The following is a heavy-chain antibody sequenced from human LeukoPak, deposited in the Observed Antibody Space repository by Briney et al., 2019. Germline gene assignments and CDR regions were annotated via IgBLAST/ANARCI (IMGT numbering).Heavy chain of an antibody. CDR1: GFTFSSYD. CDR3: ARALGSSGYSDAFDI. CDR2: IGTAGDT. Sequence: GGSLRLSCAASGFTFSSYDMHSVRQATGKGLEWVSAIGTAGDTYYPGSVKGRFTISRENAKNSLYLQMNSLRAGDTAVYYCARALGSSGYSDAFDIWGQGTMVTVSS. D-gene: IGHD3-22*01. V-gene: IGHV3-13*01. J-gene: IGHJ3*02.